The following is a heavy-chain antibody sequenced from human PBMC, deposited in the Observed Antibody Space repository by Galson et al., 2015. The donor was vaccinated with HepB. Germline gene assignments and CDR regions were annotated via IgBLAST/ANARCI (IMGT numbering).Heavy chain of an antibody. CDR1: GFTVSSNY. V-gene: IGHV3-66*01. J-gene: IGHJ4*02. CDR3: AREWYSSSWSPGDY. D-gene: IGHD6-13*01. Sequence: SLRLSCAASGFTVSSNYMSWVRQAPGKGLEWVSVIYSGGSTYYADSVKGRFTISRDNSKNTLYLQMNSLRAEDTAVYYCAREWYSSSWSPGDYWGQGTLVTVSS. CDR2: IYSGGST.